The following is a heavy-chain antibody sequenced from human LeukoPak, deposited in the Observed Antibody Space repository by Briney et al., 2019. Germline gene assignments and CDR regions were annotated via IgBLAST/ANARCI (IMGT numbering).Heavy chain of an antibody. CDR2: IYYSGST. V-gene: IGHV4-59*01. J-gene: IGHJ4*02. CDR1: GGSFSGYY. CDR3: ARMRGYDSSGYLSYYFDY. Sequence: SETLSLTCAVYGGSFSGYYWSWIRQPPGKGLEWIGYIYYSGSTNYNPSLKSRVTISVDTSKNQFSLKLSSVTAADTAVYYCARMRGYDSSGYLSYYFDYWGQGTLVTVSS. D-gene: IGHD3-22*01.